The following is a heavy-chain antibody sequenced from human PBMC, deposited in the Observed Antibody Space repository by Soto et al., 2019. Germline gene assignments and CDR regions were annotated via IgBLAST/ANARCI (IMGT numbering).Heavy chain of an antibody. CDR3: ARDNNMLTGLDY. D-gene: IGHD3-9*01. V-gene: IGHV3-30-3*01. CDR2: ISYDGSNK. J-gene: IGHJ4*02. Sequence: QVQLVESGGGVVQPGRSLRLSCAASGFTFSSYAMHWVRQAPGKGLEWVAVISYDGSNKYYADSVKGRFTISRDNSKNTLYLQMNSLRAEDTAVYYCARDNNMLTGLDYLGQGTLVTVSS. CDR1: GFTFSSYA.